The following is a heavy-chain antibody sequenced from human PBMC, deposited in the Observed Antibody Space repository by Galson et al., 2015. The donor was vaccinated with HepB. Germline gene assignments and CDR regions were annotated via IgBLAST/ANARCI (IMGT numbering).Heavy chain of an antibody. J-gene: IGHJ4*02. CDR3: VRQYDTSGYYPY. D-gene: IGHD3-22*01. CDR1: AGAFSTYT. Sequence: SVKVSCKASAGAFSTYTLSWVRQAPGQGLEWMGGIIPLFGSANYAQKFQGRVTITADESTSTTYMELRRLRSEDTAVYHCVRQYDTSGYYPYWDRGTLVTVSS. CDR2: IIPLFGSA. V-gene: IGHV1-69*13.